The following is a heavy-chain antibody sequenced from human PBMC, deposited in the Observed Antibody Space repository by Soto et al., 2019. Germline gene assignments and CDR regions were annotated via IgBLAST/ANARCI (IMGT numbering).Heavy chain of an antibody. Sequence: GASVKVSCKASGYTFTSYAMHWVRQAPGQRLEWMGWINAGNGNTKYSQKFQGRVTITRDTSASTAYMELSSLRSEDTAVYYCAYLIAAAGNFPFDYWGQGTLVTVSS. CDR2: INAGNGNT. CDR3: AYLIAAAGNFPFDY. CDR1: GYTFTSYA. V-gene: IGHV1-3*01. D-gene: IGHD6-13*01. J-gene: IGHJ4*02.